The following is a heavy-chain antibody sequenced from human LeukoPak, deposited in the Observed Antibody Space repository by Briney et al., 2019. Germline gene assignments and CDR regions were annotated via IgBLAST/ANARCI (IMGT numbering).Heavy chain of an antibody. V-gene: IGHV3-21*01. CDR1: GFTFSNHG. CDR2: ISPSGDIK. J-gene: IGHJ4*02. Sequence: GGSLRLSCATSGFTFSNHGMNWVRQAPGKGLEWVSGISPSGDIKYYADSVKGRFTISRDNAKNSLYLQMNSLRAEDTAVYYCARGRRYEAPTDYWGQGTLVTVSS. D-gene: IGHD3-3*01. CDR3: ARGRRYEAPTDY.